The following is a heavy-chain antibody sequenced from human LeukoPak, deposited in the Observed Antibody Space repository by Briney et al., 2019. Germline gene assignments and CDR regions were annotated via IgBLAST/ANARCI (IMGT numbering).Heavy chain of an antibody. CDR3: ASPGHVGYCSSTSCLGDAFDI. Sequence: SETLSLTCTVSGGSISSGSCYWSWIRQPAGKGLEWIGRIYTSGSTNYNPSLKSRVTISVDTSKNQFSLKLSSVTAADTAVYYCASPGHVGYCSSTSCLGDAFDIWGQGTMVTVSS. D-gene: IGHD2-2*01. J-gene: IGHJ3*02. V-gene: IGHV4-61*02. CDR1: GGSISSGSCY. CDR2: IYTSGST.